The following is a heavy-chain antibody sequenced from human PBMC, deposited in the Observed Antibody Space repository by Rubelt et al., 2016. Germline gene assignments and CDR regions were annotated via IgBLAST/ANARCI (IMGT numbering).Heavy chain of an antibody. CDR1: GFTFSIYA. V-gene: IGHV3-23*01. CDR2: ISGSGGAT. J-gene: IGHJ4*02. Sequence: EVQLLESGGGLVQPGGSPRLSCAASGFTFSIYAMNWVRQAPGKGLEWVSYISGSGGATYYADSVKGRFTISRDNSKNTVFLQMNSLRAEDTAVYYWARSRAGTYSPLDSWGQGTLVTVSS. CDR3: ARSRAGTYSPLDS. D-gene: IGHD3-10*01.